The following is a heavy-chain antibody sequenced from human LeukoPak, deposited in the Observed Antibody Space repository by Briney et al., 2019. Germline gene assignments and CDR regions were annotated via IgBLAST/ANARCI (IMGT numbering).Heavy chain of an antibody. CDR2: IIPIFGTA. CDR3: ARGHYYGSGSSENFDY. D-gene: IGHD3-10*01. Sequence: SVKVSCKASGGTFSSYAISWVRQAPGQGLEWMGGIIPIFGTANYAQKFQGRVTITADESTSTAYMELSSLRSEDTAVYYCARGHYYGSGSSENFDYWGQGTLVTVSS. J-gene: IGHJ4*02. V-gene: IGHV1-69*13. CDR1: GGTFSSYA.